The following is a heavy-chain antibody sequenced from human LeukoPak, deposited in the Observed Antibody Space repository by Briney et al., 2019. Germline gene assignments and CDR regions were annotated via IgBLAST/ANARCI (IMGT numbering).Heavy chain of an antibody. J-gene: IGHJ4*02. CDR2: ISAYNGNT. CDR1: GYTFTSYD. Sequence: ASVKVSCKASGYTFTSYDINWVRQAPGQGLEWMGWISAYNGNTNYAQKLQGRVTMTTDTSTSTAYMELRSLRSDDTAVYYCARVDDYVWGSYRHYFDYWGQGTLVTVSS. V-gene: IGHV1-18*01. D-gene: IGHD3-16*02. CDR3: ARVDDYVWGSYRHYFDY.